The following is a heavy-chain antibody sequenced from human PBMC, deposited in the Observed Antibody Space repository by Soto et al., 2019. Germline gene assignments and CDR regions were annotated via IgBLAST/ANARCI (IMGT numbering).Heavy chain of an antibody. Sequence: SVKVSCKASGGTFSSYTISWVRQAPGQGLEWMGRIIPILGIANYAQKFQGRVTITADKSTSTAYMELSSLRSEDTAVYYCARVNYDSSGLNWFDPWGQGTLVTVSS. V-gene: IGHV1-69*02. D-gene: IGHD3-22*01. CDR3: ARVNYDSSGLNWFDP. CDR2: IIPILGIA. J-gene: IGHJ5*02. CDR1: GGTFSSYT.